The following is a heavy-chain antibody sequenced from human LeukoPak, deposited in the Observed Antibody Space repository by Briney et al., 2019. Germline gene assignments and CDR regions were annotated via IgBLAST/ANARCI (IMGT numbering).Heavy chain of an antibody. CDR2: AYFRFKWYK. CDR3: ARSLSTSGWYRADS. CDR1: GDSVSSNSAA. V-gene: IGHV6-1*01. J-gene: IGHJ4*02. D-gene: IGHD6-19*01. Sequence: SQTLSLTCAISGDSVSSNSAAWNWIRQSPSRGLERLGRAYFRFKWYKDYAVSVKSRITINPDTPKNQFSLQLTSVTPEDTAVYYCARSLSTSGWYRADSWGQGTLVTVSS.